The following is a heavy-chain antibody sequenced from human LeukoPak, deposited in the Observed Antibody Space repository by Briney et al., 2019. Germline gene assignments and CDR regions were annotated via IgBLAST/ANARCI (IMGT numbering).Heavy chain of an antibody. CDR3: ARQSRDGSKTRGYYFDY. CDR2: IYPADSHT. J-gene: IGHJ4*02. Sequence: GESLKISCQVSGYIFTHYWIGWVRLMPGKGLESMGIIYPADSHTTYSPPFQGQVSISADKSISTVYLQWSSLKPSDTATYYCARQSRDGSKTRGYYFDYWGQGTLVTVSS. V-gene: IGHV5-51*01. CDR1: GYIFTHYW. D-gene: IGHD3-10*01.